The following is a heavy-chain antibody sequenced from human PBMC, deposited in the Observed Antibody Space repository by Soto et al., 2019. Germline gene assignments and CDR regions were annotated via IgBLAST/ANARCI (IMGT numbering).Heavy chain of an antibody. CDR1: GFTFSTYG. Sequence: GSLRLSCAASGFTFSTYGMYWVRQAPGKGLEWVSIISNDGSNTYYPDSVKGRFTISRDNSKNALYLQMNSLRVEDTAVYYCAKGAYDFWNYLDPWGQGTQVNVSS. V-gene: IGHV3-30*18. D-gene: IGHD3-3*01. CDR2: ISNDGSNT. CDR3: AKGAYDFWNYLDP. J-gene: IGHJ5*02.